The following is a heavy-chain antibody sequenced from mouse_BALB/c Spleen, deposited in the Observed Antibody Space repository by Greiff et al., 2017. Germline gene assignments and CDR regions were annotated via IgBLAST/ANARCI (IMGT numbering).Heavy chain of an antibody. D-gene: IGHD4-1*01. Sequence: EVQVVESGGGLVKPGGSLKLSCAASGFTFSSYAMSWVRQSPEKRLEWVAEISSGGSYTYYPDTVTGRFTISRDNAKNTLYLEMSSLRSEDTAMYYCARDVAGTTAYWGQGTLVTVSA. V-gene: IGHV5-9-4*01. CDR3: ARDVAGTTAY. J-gene: IGHJ3*01. CDR1: GFTFSSYA. CDR2: ISSGGSYT.